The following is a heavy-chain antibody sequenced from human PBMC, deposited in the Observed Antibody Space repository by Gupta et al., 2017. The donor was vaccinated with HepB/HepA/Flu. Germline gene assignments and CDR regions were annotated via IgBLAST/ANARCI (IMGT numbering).Heavy chain of an antibody. D-gene: IGHD2-8*01. J-gene: IGHJ6*03. V-gene: IGHV3-23*01. CDR1: GFTFTTYA. Sequence: EVQLLESGGGLVRPGGSLRLSCAASGFTFTTYAMSWVRQAPGKGLEWVSGISGSGAGTYYADSVKGRFTISRDKSKNTLYLEMNSLRAEDTAVYYGAKEVTKAIYDYYIDVWGKGTTGTVSS. CDR3: AKEVTKAIYDYYIDV. CDR2: ISGSGAGT.